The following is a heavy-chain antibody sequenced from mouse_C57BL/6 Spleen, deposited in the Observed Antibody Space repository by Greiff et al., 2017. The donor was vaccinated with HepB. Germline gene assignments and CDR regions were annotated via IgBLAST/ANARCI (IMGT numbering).Heavy chain of an antibody. V-gene: IGHV1-64*01. CDR2: IHPNSGST. Sequence: QVQLKESGAELVKPGASVKLSCKASGYTFTSYWMHWVKQRPGQGLEWIGMIHPNSGSTNYNEKFKSKATLTVDKSSSTAYMQLSSLTSEDSAVYYCERDGSRWGYWGQGTTLTVSS. J-gene: IGHJ2*01. D-gene: IGHD1-1*01. CDR1: GYTFTSYW. CDR3: ERDGSRWGY.